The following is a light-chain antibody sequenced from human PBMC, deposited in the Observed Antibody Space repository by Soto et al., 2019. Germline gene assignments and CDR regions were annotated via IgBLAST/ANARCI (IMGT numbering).Light chain of an antibody. CDR2: GFS. J-gene: IGLJ1*01. Sequence: QSALTQPASVSGSPGQSITISCTGTSSNVGGYNYVSWYQQHPGKAPKLMISGFSNRPSGVSNSFSGSKSGNTASLTISGLQTEDEADYYCISYTTSVTYVFGTGTKLTVL. V-gene: IGLV2-14*01. CDR3: ISYTTSVTYV. CDR1: SSNVGGYNY.